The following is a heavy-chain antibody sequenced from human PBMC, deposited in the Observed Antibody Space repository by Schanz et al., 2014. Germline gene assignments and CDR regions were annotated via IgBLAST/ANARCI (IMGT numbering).Heavy chain of an antibody. D-gene: IGHD2-21*01. CDR1: GLTFSDYY. V-gene: IGHV3-11*05. CDR3: ARDRLECGAECYSVEVFEI. J-gene: IGHJ4*02. Sequence: PGGSLRLSCAASGLTFSDYYMSWIRQAPGKGLEWVSYISSSSSYTNYADSVKGRFTISRDNAKNSLYLQMNSLRAEDTAVYYCARDRLECGAECYSVEVFEIWGQGTLVIGSS. CDR2: ISSSSSYT.